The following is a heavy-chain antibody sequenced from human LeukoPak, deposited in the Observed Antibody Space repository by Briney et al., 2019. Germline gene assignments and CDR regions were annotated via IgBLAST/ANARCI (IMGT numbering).Heavy chain of an antibody. J-gene: IGHJ4*02. CDR2: ISAYNGNT. CDR3: ARSIVVVVAASAGFDY. D-gene: IGHD2-15*01. CDR1: GYTFTSYG. V-gene: IGHV1-18*01. Sequence: GASVKVSCKASGYTFTSYGISWVRQAPGQGLEWMGWISAYNGNTNYAQKLQGRVTMTTDTSTSTAYMELRCLRSDDTAVYYCARSIVVVVAASAGFDYWGQGTLVTVSS.